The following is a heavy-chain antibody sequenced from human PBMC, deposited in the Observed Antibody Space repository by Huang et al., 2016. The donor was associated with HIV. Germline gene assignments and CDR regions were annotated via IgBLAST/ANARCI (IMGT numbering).Heavy chain of an antibody. CDR3: ARSAVPGDGDWFDP. J-gene: IGHJ5*02. D-gene: IGHD6-19*01. CDR1: GFTFTNYA. V-gene: IGHV3-30*01. Sequence: QVQLVESGGGLVQPGRSLRLSCAASGFTFTNYAIHWGRQAPGNGLEWLAFRSYDGRNKFYADSVKGRFTISRDKSKSTLYLLMNSLRVDDTALYYCARSAVPGDGDWFDPWGQGTLVTVSS. CDR2: RSYDGRNK.